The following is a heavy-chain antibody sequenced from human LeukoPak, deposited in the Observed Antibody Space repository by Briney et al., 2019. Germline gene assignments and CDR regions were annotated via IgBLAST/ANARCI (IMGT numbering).Heavy chain of an antibody. CDR3: ARDFYDTSGYYYDY. CDR2: ISGRSVFI. D-gene: IGHD3-22*01. J-gene: IGHJ4*02. CDR1: GFTFITHS. V-gene: IGHV3-21*01. Sequence: PGGSLRLSCEASGFTFITHSMGWVRQAPGKGLEWVSSISGRSVFISYTDSVKGRFTISRDNAKNSLYLQMNSLRAEDTAVYYCARDFYDTSGYYYDYWGQGTLVTVSS.